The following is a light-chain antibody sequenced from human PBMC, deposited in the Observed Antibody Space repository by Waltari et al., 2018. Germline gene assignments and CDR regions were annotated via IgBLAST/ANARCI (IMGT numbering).Light chain of an antibody. V-gene: IGKV1-5*03. CDR3: QQYINYWT. CDR1: QNLDRL. Sequence: TQSPSTLSASVGDKVTITCRASQNLDRLLAWYQQKPGKAPRLLIYMASNLESGVPSRFSGSGSGTEFTLTINSLQPDDFATYYCQQYINYWTFGQGTKVQ. CDR2: MAS. J-gene: IGKJ1*01.